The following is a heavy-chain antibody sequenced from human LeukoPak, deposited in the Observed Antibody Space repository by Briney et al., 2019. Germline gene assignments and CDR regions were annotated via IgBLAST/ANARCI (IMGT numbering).Heavy chain of an antibody. J-gene: IGHJ6*02. CDR1: GGTFSSYA. V-gene: IGHV1-69*04. CDR2: IIPIFGIA. CDR3: ARAQDPSVVPAASYYYGMDV. D-gene: IGHD2-2*01. Sequence: GASVKVSCKASGGTFSSYAISWVRQAPGQGLEWMGRIIPIFGIANYAQKFQGRVTITADKSTSTAYMELSSLRSEDTAVYYCARAQDPSVVPAASYYYGMDVWGQGTTVTVSS.